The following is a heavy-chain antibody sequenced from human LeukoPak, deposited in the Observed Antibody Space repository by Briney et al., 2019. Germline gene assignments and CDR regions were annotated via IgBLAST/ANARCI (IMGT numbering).Heavy chain of an antibody. CDR3: ARDGLRIAAAGTFDY. J-gene: IGHJ4*02. CDR2: INLSGGST. Sequence: GASVKVSCKASGYTFTSYYMHWVRQAPGQGLEWMGIINLSGGSTSYAQKFQGRVTMTRDTSTSTVYMELSSLRSDDTAVYYCARDGLRIAAAGTFDYWGQGTLVTVSS. D-gene: IGHD6-13*01. CDR1: GYTFTSYY. V-gene: IGHV1-46*01.